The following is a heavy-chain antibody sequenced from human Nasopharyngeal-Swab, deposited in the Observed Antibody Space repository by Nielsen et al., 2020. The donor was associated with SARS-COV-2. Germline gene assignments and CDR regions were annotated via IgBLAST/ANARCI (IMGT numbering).Heavy chain of an antibody. Sequence: GESLKISCAASGFTFSSYWMSWVRQAPGKGLEWVANIKQDGSEKYYVDSVKGRFTISRDNAKNSLYLQMNSLRAEDTAVYYCAGGYSSGWRFDYWSQGTLVTVSS. V-gene: IGHV3-7*01. D-gene: IGHD6-19*01. CDR1: GFTFSSYW. J-gene: IGHJ4*02. CDR2: IKQDGSEK. CDR3: AGGYSSGWRFDY.